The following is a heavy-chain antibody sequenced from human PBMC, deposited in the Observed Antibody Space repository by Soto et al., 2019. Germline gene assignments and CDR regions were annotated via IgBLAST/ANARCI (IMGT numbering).Heavy chain of an antibody. CDR1: GDSVSSNSAA. CDR3: ARDGGNFWSGYFPVGGMDV. Sequence: SQTLSLTCTISGDSVSSNSAAWNWIRRSPSRGLEWLGRTYYRSKWYNDYAVSVKSRITINPDTSKNQFSLQLNSVTPEDTAVYYCARDGGNFWSGYFPVGGMDVWGQGTTVTVSS. CDR2: TYYRSKWYN. V-gene: IGHV6-1*01. J-gene: IGHJ6*02. D-gene: IGHD3-3*01.